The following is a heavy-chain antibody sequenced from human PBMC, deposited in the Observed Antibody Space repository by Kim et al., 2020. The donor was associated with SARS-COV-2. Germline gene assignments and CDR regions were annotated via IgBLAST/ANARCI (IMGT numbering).Heavy chain of an antibody. D-gene: IGHD6-19*01. J-gene: IGHJ4*02. V-gene: IGHV4-34*01. CDR2: INHSGST. CDR3: ARGRVSSGWYRDY. CDR1: GGSFSGYY. Sequence: SETLSLTCAVYGGSFSGYYWSWIRQPPGKGLEWIGEINHSGSTNYNPSLKSRVTISVDTSKNQFPLKLSSVTAADTAVYYCARGRVSSGWYRDYWGQGTLVTVSS.